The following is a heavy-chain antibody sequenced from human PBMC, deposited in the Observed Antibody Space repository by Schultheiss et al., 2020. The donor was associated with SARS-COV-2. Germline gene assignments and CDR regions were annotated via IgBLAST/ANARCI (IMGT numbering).Heavy chain of an antibody. J-gene: IGHJ4*02. Sequence: SQTLSLTCTVSGGSISSSSYYWGWIRQPPGKGLEWIVSIYYSGSTNYNPSLKSRVTISVDTSKNQFSLKLSSVTAADTAVYYCARGGKGYSYGYWALDYWGQGTLVTVSS. CDR3: ARGGKGYSYGYWALDY. V-gene: IGHV4-39*07. CDR1: GGSISSSSYY. CDR2: IYYSGST. D-gene: IGHD5-18*01.